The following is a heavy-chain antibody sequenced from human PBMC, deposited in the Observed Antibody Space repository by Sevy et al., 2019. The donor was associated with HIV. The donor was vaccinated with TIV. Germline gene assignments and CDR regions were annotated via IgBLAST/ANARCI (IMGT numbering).Heavy chain of an antibody. Sequence: GGSLRLSCAASGFTFSSYAMHWVRQAPGKGLEWVAVISYDGSNKYYADSVKGRFTISRDNSKNTLYLQMNSLGAEDTAVYYCARAALLRFLEWFPPYYFDYWGQGTLVTVSS. J-gene: IGHJ4*02. CDR2: ISYDGSNK. CDR3: ARAALLRFLEWFPPYYFDY. CDR1: GFTFSSYA. D-gene: IGHD3-3*01. V-gene: IGHV3-30*04.